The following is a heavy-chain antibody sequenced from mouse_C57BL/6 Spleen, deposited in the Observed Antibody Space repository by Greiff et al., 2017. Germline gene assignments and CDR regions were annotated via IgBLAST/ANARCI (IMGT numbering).Heavy chain of an antibody. CDR1: GYTFTSYW. CDR3: AREGYYDAMDY. Sequence: QVQLKQPGAELVKPGASVKLSCKASGYTFTSYWMHWVKQRPGQGLAWIGMIHPNSGSTNYNEKFKSKATLTVDKSSSTAYMQLSSLTSEYSAVYYCAREGYYDAMDYWGQGTSVTVSS. J-gene: IGHJ4*01. D-gene: IGHD2-3*01. V-gene: IGHV1-64*01. CDR2: IHPNSGST.